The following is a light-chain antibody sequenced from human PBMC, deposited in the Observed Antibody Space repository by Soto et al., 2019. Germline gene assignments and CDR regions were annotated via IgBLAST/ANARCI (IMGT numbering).Light chain of an antibody. CDR1: SSDVGGYNN. V-gene: IGLV2-8*01. J-gene: IGLJ1*01. CDR2: DVS. CDR3: NAYAGSSTLNV. Sequence: QSALTQPPSASGSPGQSVTISCTGTSSDVGGYNNVSWYQQHPGRAPKLMIYDVSKRPSGVPDRFSGSNSGNTTSLAVSGLQADDDADNYSNAYAGSSTLNVFGTGTKLTVL.